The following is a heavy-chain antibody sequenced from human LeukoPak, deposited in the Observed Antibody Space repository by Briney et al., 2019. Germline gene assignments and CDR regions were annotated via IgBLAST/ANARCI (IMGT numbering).Heavy chain of an antibody. J-gene: IGHJ4*02. V-gene: IGHV4-59*08. CDR1: DGSISNYY. CDR2: IYYSGST. CDR3: ASHGGTYDF. Sequence: SETLSLTCTVSDGSISNYYWSWIRQPPGKGLEWIGYIYYSGSTNYNPSLKSRVTISLDASKNQVSLKLSSVTAADTAVYYCASHGGTYDFWGQGTRVTVSS. D-gene: IGHD1-26*01.